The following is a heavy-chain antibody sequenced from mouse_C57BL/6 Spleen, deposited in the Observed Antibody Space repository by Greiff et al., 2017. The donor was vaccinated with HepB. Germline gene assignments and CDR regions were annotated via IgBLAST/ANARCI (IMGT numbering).Heavy chain of an antibody. J-gene: IGHJ3*01. CDR1: GYTFTDYN. D-gene: IGHD2-1*01. CDR3: ARRGVYYGNYGPY. Sequence: EVQLVESGPELVKPGASVKMSCKASGYTFTDYNMHWVKQSHGKSLEWIGYINPNNGGTSYNQKFKGKATLTVNKSSSTAYMELRSLTSEDSAVYYCARRGVYYGNYGPYWGQVTLVTDSA. V-gene: IGHV1-22*01. CDR2: INPNNGGT.